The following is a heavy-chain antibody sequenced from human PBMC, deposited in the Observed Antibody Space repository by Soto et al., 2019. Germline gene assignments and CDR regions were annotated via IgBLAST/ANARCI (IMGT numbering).Heavy chain of an antibody. CDR2: INPSGGST. CDR3: ERALYDSSGYYYVRIFDY. D-gene: IGHD3-22*01. CDR1: GYTFTSYY. J-gene: IGHJ4*02. V-gene: IGHV1-46*01. Sequence: ASVKVSCKASGYTFTSYYMHWVRQAPGQGLEWMGIINPSGGSTNYAQKFQGRVTMTRDTSTSTVYMELSSLRSEDTAVYYCERALYDSSGYYYVRIFDYWGQGTLVTVSS.